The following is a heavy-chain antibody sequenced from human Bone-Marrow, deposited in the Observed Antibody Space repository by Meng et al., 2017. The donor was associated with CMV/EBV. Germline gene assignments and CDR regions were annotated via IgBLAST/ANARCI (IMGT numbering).Heavy chain of an antibody. V-gene: IGHV1-2*02. CDR1: GYTFTGYY. CDR3: ARGGDPRFDY. Sequence: QVQLVQFGAEVKKPGASVKVSCKASGYTFTGYYMHWVRQAPGQGLEWLGWINPNSGGTNYALKFQGRVTMTRDTSISTAYMELSRLRSDDTAVHYCARGGDPRFDYWGQGTLVTVSS. CDR2: INPNSGGT. J-gene: IGHJ4*02.